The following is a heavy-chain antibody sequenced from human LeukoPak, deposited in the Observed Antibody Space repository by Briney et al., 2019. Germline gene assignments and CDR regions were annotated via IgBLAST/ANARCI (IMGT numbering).Heavy chain of an antibody. V-gene: IGHV4-59*01. CDR2: IYYSGTT. Sequence: SETLSLTCTVSGGSISSYYWSWIRHPPGKGLEWIGYIYYSGTTNYNPSLKSRVTISVDTSKNQFSLKLTSVTAADTAVYYCARGGYCSGAACYPDYWGQGTLVTVSS. CDR1: GGSISSYY. J-gene: IGHJ4*02. CDR3: ARGGYCSGAACYPDY. D-gene: IGHD2-15*01.